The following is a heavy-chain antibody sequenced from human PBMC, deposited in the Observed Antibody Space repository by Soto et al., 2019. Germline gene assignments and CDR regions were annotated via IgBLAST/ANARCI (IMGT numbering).Heavy chain of an antibody. J-gene: IGHJ4*02. CDR3: VKDRIAARGPFDY. CDR1: GFTFSSYG. V-gene: IGHV3-33*06. CDR2: IWYDGSNK. Sequence: GGSLRLSCAASGFTFSSYGMHWVRQAPGKGLEWVAVIWYDGSNKYYADSVKGRFTISRDNSKNTLYLQMNSLRAEDTAVYYCVKDRIAARGPFDYWGQGTLVTVSA. D-gene: IGHD6-6*01.